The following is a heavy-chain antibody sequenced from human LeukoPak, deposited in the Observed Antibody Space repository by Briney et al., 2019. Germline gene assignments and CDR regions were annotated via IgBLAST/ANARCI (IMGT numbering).Heavy chain of an antibody. CDR2: IRHDGSNV. Sequence: PVGALILSCESSGCDIREYYMSWVRQAPGKGLEWVGDIRHDGSNVYNVDLVRGRFTISRDIGKNSLFLQMNRLKDEDTAVYYCARDGSGTDFSLDHWGQGPLVSVSS. V-gene: IGHV3-7*04. CDR3: ARDGSGTDFSLDH. J-gene: IGHJ4*02. D-gene: IGHD3-10*01. CDR1: GCDIREYY.